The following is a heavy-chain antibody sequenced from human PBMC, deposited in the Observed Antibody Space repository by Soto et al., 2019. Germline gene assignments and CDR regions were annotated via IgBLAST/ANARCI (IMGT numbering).Heavy chain of an antibody. V-gene: IGHV1-24*01. CDR3: ATDERPYYYDSSGYYHFDY. D-gene: IGHD3-22*01. J-gene: IGHJ4*02. CDR1: GYTLTELS. CDR2: FDPEDGET. Sequence: ASVKVSCKVSGYTLTELSMHWVRQAPGKGLEWMGGFDPEDGETIYAQKFQGRVTMTEDTSTDTAYMELSSLRSEDTAVYYCATDERPYYYDSSGYYHFDYWGQGTLVTVSS.